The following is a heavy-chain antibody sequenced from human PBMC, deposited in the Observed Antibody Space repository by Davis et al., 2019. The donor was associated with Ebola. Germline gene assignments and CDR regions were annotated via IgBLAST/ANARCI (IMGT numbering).Heavy chain of an antibody. D-gene: IGHD5-18*01. V-gene: IGHV4-34*01. CDR2: INHSGST. CDR1: GGSFSDYF. J-gene: IGHJ4*02. CDR3: ARVRGVASYGYPGRFDY. Sequence: MPSETLSLTCAVYGGSFSDYFWTWIRQTPGEGLEWLGEINHSGSTNYNPSLKSRVTISVDTSKNQFSLKLSSVTAADTAVYYCARVRGVASYGYPGRFDYWGQGTLVTVSS.